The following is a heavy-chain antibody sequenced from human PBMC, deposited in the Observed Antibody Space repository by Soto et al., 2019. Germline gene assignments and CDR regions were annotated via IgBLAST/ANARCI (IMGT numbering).Heavy chain of an antibody. CDR3: ARDYITMVQWYGMDV. Sequence: ASVKVSCKASGYTFTSYGISWVRQAPGQGLEWMGWISAYNGNTNYAQKLQGRVTMTTDTSTSTAYMELRSLRSDDTAVYYCARDYITMVQWYGMDVWGQGTTVTVSS. CDR2: ISAYNGNT. D-gene: IGHD3-10*01. CDR1: GYTFTSYG. J-gene: IGHJ6*02. V-gene: IGHV1-18*01.